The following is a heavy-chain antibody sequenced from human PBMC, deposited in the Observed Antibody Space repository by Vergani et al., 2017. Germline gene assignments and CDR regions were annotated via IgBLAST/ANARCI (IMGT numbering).Heavy chain of an antibody. Sequence: QVQLVQSGAEVKKPGSSVKVSCKASGGTFSSYAISWVRQAPGQGLEWMGGIIPIFVTANYAQKFQGRVTITADESTSTAYMELSSLRAEDTAVYYCAREGVGDGSGGSCNWFDPWGQGTLVTVSS. CDR1: GGTFSSYA. D-gene: IGHD2-15*01. J-gene: IGHJ5*02. CDR2: IIPIFVTA. CDR3: AREGVGDGSGGSCNWFDP. V-gene: IGHV1-69*12.